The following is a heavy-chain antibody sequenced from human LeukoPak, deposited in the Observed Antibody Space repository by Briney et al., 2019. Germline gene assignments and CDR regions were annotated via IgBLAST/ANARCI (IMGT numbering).Heavy chain of an antibody. Sequence: SETLSLTCTVSGGSISSSSYYWGWLRQPPGKGLEWIGSIYYSGSTYYNPSLKSRVTISVDTSKNQFSLKLSSVTAADTAVYYCARDRGWDGSGEDVLVDPWGQGTLVTVSS. CDR1: GGSISSSSYY. J-gene: IGHJ5*02. CDR3: ARDRGWDGSGEDVLVDP. CDR2: IYYSGST. V-gene: IGHV4-39*07. D-gene: IGHD3-10*01.